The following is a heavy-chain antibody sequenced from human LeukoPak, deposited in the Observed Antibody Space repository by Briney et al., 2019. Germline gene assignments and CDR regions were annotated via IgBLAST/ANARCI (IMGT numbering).Heavy chain of an antibody. CDR1: GGSISSYH. D-gene: IGHD3-10*01. V-gene: IGHV4-59*08. CDR3: ARYGSGSYYNGYGMDV. CDR2: IYYSGRT. Sequence: SETLSLTCTVSGGSISSYHWSWIRQPPGKGLEWIGYIYYSGRTVYNPSLKSRLTMSLDTSKNQFSLKLSSVTAADTAVYYCARYGSGSYYNGYGMDVWGQGTTVTVSS. J-gene: IGHJ6*02.